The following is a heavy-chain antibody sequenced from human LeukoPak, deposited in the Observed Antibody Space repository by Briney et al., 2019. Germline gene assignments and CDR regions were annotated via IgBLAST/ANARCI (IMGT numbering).Heavy chain of an antibody. D-gene: IGHD2-15*01. Sequence: PGGSLRLSCAASGFTVSSNHMSWVRQAPGKGLEWVSVIYSGGSTYYADSVKGRFTISRDNSKNTLYLQMNSLRAEDTAVYYCARCWLYCSGGSCYLDAFDIWGQGTMVTVSS. CDR2: IYSGGST. V-gene: IGHV3-53*01. CDR1: GFTVSSNH. CDR3: ARCWLYCSGGSCYLDAFDI. J-gene: IGHJ3*02.